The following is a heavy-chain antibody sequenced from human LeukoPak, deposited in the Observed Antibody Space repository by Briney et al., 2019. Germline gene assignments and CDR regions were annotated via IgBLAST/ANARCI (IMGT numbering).Heavy chain of an antibody. CDR2: IIPIFGTA. Sequence: SVKVSCKASGGTFSSYAISWVRQAPGQGLEWMGGIIPIFGTANYAQKFQGRVTITADESTSTAYMELSSLRSEGTAVYYCASTGRYCSSTSCYTNYYYYMDVWGKGTTVTVSS. CDR3: ASTGRYCSSTSCYTNYYYYMDV. D-gene: IGHD2-2*02. V-gene: IGHV1-69*13. CDR1: GGTFSSYA. J-gene: IGHJ6*03.